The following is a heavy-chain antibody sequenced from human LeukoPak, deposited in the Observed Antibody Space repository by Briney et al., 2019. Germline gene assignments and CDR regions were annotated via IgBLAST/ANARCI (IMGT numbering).Heavy chain of an antibody. CDR2: MNPNSGNT. V-gene: IGHV1-8*03. Sequence: ASVKVSCKASGYTFTSYDINWVRQATGQGLEWMGWMNPNSGNTGHAQKFQGRVTITRNTSISTAYMELSSLRSEDTAVYFSARLYSSGWHRDYWGQGTLVTVSS. J-gene: IGHJ4*02. CDR1: GYTFTSYD. CDR3: ARLYSSGWHRDY. D-gene: IGHD6-19*01.